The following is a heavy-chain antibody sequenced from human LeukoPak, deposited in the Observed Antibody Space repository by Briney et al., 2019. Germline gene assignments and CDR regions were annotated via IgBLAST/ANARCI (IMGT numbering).Heavy chain of an antibody. J-gene: IGHJ4*02. CDR2: ISYDGSNK. V-gene: IGHV3-30*18. Sequence: GGSLRLSCAASGFTFSSYGMHWVRQAPGKGLEWVAVISYDGSNKYYADSVKGRFTISRDNSKNTLYLQMNSLRAEDTAVYYCAKGFVVVAALDYWGQGTLVTVSS. D-gene: IGHD2-15*01. CDR3: AKGFVVVAALDY. CDR1: GFTFSSYG.